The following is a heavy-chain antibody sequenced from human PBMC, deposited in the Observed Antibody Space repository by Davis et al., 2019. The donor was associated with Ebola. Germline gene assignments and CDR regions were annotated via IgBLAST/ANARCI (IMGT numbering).Heavy chain of an antibody. J-gene: IGHJ4*02. CDR3: AREGSDSYLEY. V-gene: IGHV3-33*08. CDR2: IRYDGGDK. CDR1: GFTVSSNY. D-gene: IGHD3-10*01. Sequence: GESLKISCAASGFTVSSNYMSWVRQAPGKGLDWVASIRYDGGDKHYAASVKGRFTISRDNSKNTVYMQMNSLRGEDTAVYYCAREGSDSYLEYWGQGTLVTVSS.